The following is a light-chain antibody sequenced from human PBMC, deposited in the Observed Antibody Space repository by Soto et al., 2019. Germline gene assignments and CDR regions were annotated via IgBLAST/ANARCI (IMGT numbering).Light chain of an antibody. Sequence: GTGCDVGDHDSVSWYQLHTGQAPTLLIYAVTNRPSGVTTRFSGSRAGDAASLTIVWLQAEDEADYYSCSYTNFRTPAYFCATVTNFTVL. V-gene: IGLV2-14*04. CDR3: CSYTNFRTPAYF. J-gene: IGLJ1*01. CDR2: AVT. CDR1: GCDVGDHDS.